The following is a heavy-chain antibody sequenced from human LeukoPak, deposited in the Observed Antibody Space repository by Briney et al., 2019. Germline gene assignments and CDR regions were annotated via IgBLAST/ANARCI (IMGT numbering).Heavy chain of an antibody. CDR3: AKEHGGSSWYEDAFDI. Sequence: GGSLRLSCATSGFSFSSYAMSWVRQAPGKGLEWVSDISGSGGSTYYADSVKGRFTISRDNSKNTLYLQMNSLRAEDTAVYYCAKEHGGSSWYEDAFDIWGQGTMVTVSS. CDR2: ISGSGGST. D-gene: IGHD6-13*01. CDR1: GFSFSSYA. V-gene: IGHV3-23*01. J-gene: IGHJ3*02.